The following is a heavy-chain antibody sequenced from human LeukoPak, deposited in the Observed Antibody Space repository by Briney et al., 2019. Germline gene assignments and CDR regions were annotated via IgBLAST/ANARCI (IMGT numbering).Heavy chain of an antibody. CDR3: ARDDILTGYPRGAFDI. CDR1: GYTFTSYY. V-gene: IGHV1-46*04. Sequence: ASVKVSCKASGYTFTSYYMHCVRQAPGQGLEWMGIINTSGGRTSYGQKMPGTVTPTTDTSTSTVCSEIGRLRTEHTAVSFCARDDILTGYPRGAFDIWGQGTMVTVSS. CDR2: INTSGGRT. J-gene: IGHJ3*02. D-gene: IGHD3-9*01.